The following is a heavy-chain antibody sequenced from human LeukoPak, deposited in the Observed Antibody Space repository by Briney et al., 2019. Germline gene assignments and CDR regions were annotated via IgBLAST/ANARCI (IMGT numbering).Heavy chain of an antibody. J-gene: IGHJ4*02. CDR3: ARQADDSSSSLVYFDY. V-gene: IGHV4-59*08. CDR2: IYHRGTT. D-gene: IGHD6-6*01. CDR1: GGSISSHY. Sequence: PSETLSLTCAVSGGSISSHYWSWIRQPPGKGLEWIGFIYHRGTTKYNPSLKSRVTISADTSKNQFSLKLSSVTAADTAVYYCARQADDSSSSLVYFDYWGQGTLVTVSS.